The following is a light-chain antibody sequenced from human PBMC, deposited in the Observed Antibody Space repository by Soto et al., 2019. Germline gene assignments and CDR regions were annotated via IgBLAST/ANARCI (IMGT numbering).Light chain of an antibody. Sequence: QSALTQPPSASGSPGQSVTISSTGTTSDIGGYRYVSWYQQYPGKAPKLIISDVYKLPSGVPDRFSASKSGNTASLTVSGLQAEDEAEYYCSSYRGYQNYLVFGNGTKVTVL. CDR1: TSDIGGYRY. V-gene: IGLV2-8*01. CDR2: DVY. J-gene: IGLJ1*01. CDR3: SSYRGYQNYLV.